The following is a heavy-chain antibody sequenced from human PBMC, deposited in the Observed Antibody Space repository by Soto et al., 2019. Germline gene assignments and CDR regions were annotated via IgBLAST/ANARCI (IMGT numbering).Heavy chain of an antibody. J-gene: IGHJ4*02. D-gene: IGHD6-19*01. CDR2: INHSGST. V-gene: IGHV4-34*01. CDR3: TDMLGQWLPRD. CDR1: GGSFSGYY. Sequence: SETLSLTCAVYGGSFSGYYWSWIRQPPGKGLEWIGEINHSGSTNYNPSLKSRVTISVDTSRNQFSLKLNSVTAADTAVYYCTDMLGQWLPRDWGQGTVVTVSS.